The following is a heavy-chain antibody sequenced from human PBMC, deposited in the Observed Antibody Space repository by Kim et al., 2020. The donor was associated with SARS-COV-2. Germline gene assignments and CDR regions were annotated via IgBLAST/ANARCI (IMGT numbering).Heavy chain of an antibody. J-gene: IGHJ4*02. Sequence: GGSLRLSCAASGFTFSAHALHWVRQAPGKGLEWVAHIAYDGSHISYPDSVKGRFIISRDNTKSTLYLHMNSLRPEDTAVYYCLAEIGSRSFDHCGQGTL. D-gene: IGHD3-10*01. V-gene: IGHV3-30*04. CDR3: LAEIGSRSFDH. CDR1: GFTFSAHA. CDR2: IAYDGSHI.